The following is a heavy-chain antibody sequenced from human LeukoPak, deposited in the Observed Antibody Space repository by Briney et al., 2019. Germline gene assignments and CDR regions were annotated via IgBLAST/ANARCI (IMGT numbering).Heavy chain of an antibody. Sequence: ASVNVSCKPSGYTFTGYYMHWVRPAPGQGLAWMGWINPNSGGTNYAQKFQGRVTMTRDTSISTAYMELSRLRSDGTGVYYCARVAPYGSGSYVDYWGQGTLVTVSS. J-gene: IGHJ4*02. CDR1: GYTFTGYY. CDR3: ARVAPYGSGSYVDY. V-gene: IGHV1-2*02. D-gene: IGHD3-10*01. CDR2: INPNSGGT.